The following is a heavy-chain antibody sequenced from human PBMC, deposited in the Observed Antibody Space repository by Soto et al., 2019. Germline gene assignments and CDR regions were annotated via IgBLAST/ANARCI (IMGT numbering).Heavy chain of an antibody. CDR3: ARYDSDGEGDHYYCMDV. V-gene: IGHV1-8*02. J-gene: IGHJ6*02. CDR1: GYTFTSYD. Sequence: ASVKVSCKASGYTFTSYDINWVRQATGQELEGMGWMNPNSGNTSYAQKFQGRVTMTRDTSISTAYMVLSSLRSEDTAAYYCARYDSDGEGDHYYCMDVWGQGTTVTVSS. CDR2: MNPNSGNT. D-gene: IGHD2-21*01.